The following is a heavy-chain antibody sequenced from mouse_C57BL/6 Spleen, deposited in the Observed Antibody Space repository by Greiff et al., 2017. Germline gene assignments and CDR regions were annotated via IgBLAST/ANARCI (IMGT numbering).Heavy chain of an antibody. CDR3: ASSYGYDDGYAMDY. D-gene: IGHD2-2*01. CDR2: IWSGGST. J-gene: IGHJ4*01. V-gene: IGHV2-2*01. Sequence: QVQLKQSGPGLVQPSQSLSITCTVSGFSLTSYGVHWVRQSPGKGLEWLGVIWSGGSTDYNAAFISRLSISKDNSKSQVFFKMNSLQADDPDIYYGASSYGYDDGYAMDYWGQGTSVTVSS. CDR1: GFSLTSYG.